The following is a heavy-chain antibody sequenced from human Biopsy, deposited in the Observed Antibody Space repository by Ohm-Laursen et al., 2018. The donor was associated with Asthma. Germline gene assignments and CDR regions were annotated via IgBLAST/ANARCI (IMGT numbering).Heavy chain of an antibody. V-gene: IGHV1-69*13. CDR3: ARDPHNSYLASLRTKFNYYYYGMDV. CDR1: GGTFSSYA. CDR2: IIPIFGTA. J-gene: IGHJ6*02. Sequence: SVKVSCKTSGGTFSSYAISSVRQAPGQGREWMGGIIPIFGTANYAQKLQGRVTITADESTSTAYMELSSLRSEDAAVYYCARDPHNSYLASLRTKFNYYYYGMDVWGQGTTVTVSS. D-gene: IGHD1-7*01.